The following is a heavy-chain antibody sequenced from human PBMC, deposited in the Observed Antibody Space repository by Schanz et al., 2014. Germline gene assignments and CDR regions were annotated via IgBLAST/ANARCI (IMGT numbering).Heavy chain of an antibody. CDR1: GFVFGDYY. J-gene: IGHJ3*02. D-gene: IGHD3-10*01. CDR3: AKGRFGELSAFDI. V-gene: IGHV3-11*05. Sequence: VQLVESGGGLVQPGGSLRLSCAASGFVFGDYYMTWIRQAPGKGLEWLSYISDSGTYTNYADSVKGRFTISRDNSKNTLYLQMNSLRAEDTAVYYCAKGRFGELSAFDIWGQGTMXTVSS. CDR2: ISDSGTYT.